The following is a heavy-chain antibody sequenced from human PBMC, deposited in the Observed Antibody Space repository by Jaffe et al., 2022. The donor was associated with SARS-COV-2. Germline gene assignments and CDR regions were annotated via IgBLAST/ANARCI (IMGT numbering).Heavy chain of an antibody. V-gene: IGHV3-23*01. Sequence: EVQLLESGGGLVQPGGSLRLSCAVSGFTFSSYAMSWVRQAPGKGLEWVSAITGIGGSTYYADSVKGRFTISRDSSKNTLYLQMNSLRAEDTAVYYCAKEVQIDFWSGYYYYAMDVWGQGTTVTVSS. J-gene: IGHJ6*02. D-gene: IGHD3-3*01. CDR1: GFTFSSYA. CDR3: AKEVQIDFWSGYYYYAMDV. CDR2: ITGIGGST.